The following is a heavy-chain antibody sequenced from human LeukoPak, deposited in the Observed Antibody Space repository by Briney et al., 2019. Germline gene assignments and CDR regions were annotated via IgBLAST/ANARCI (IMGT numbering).Heavy chain of an antibody. J-gene: IGHJ4*02. CDR1: GFTFNSHS. CDR3: ARPRGYSYGYGDY. CDR2: ISSSSSYI. V-gene: IGHV3-21*01. D-gene: IGHD5-18*01. Sequence: GVLRLSCAASGFTFNSHSMNWVRQAPGKGLEWVSSISSSSSYIYYADSVKGRFTISRDNAKNSLYLQMNSLRAEDTAVYYCARPRGYSYGYGDYWGQGTLATVSS.